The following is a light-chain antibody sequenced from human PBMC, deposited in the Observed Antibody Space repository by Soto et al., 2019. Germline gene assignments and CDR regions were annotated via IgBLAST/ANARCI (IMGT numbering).Light chain of an antibody. CDR2: EGS. J-gene: IGLJ2*01. V-gene: IGLV2-23*01. CDR1: SSDVGSYNL. Sequence: QPVLTQPASVSGSPGQSITISCTGTSSDVGSYNLVSWYQQHPGKAPKLMLYEGSKRPSGVSNRFSGSKSGNTASLTISGLQAEDEADYYCCSYAGSSTVVFGGGTKLTVL. CDR3: CSYAGSSTVV.